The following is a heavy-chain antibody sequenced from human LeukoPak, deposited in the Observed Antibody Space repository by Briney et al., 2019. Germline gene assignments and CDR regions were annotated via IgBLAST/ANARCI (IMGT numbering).Heavy chain of an antibody. D-gene: IGHD5-18*01. V-gene: IGHV4-34*01. J-gene: IGHJ4*02. CDR3: ARGVSNGYVY. Sequence: PSETLSLTCAVHGGSFSGYYWSWIRQPPGKGLEWIGEINHSGSTNYNPSLKSRVTISVDTSKNQFSLKLSSVTAADTAVYYCARGVSNGYVYWGQGTLVTVSS. CDR1: GGSFSGYY. CDR2: INHSGST.